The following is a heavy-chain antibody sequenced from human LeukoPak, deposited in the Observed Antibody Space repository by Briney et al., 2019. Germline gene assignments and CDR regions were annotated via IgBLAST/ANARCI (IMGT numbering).Heavy chain of an antibody. V-gene: IGHV4-59*11. CDR2: IYYSGST. Sequence: PSETLSLTCTVSGGSISSHYWSWIRQPPGKGLEWIGYIYYSGSTNYNPSLKSRVTISVDTSKNQFPLKLSSVTAADTAVYYCARGRSSGYYPKYWGQGTLVTVSS. D-gene: IGHD3-22*01. J-gene: IGHJ4*02. CDR3: ARGRSSGYYPKY. CDR1: GGSISSHY.